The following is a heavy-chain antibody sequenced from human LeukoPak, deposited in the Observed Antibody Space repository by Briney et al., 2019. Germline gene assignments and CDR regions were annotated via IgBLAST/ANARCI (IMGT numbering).Heavy chain of an antibody. D-gene: IGHD2/OR15-2a*01. V-gene: IGHV3-23*01. CDR3: AKDFSRYYYYYGMDV. CDR2: ISGSGGST. J-gene: IGHJ6*02. Sequence: GGSLRLSCAASGFTFSSYAMNWVRQAPGKGLEWVSAISGSGGSTYYADSVKGRFTISRDNSKNTLYLQMNSLRAEDTAVYYCAKDFSRYYYYYGMDVWGQGTTVTVSS. CDR1: GFTFSSYA.